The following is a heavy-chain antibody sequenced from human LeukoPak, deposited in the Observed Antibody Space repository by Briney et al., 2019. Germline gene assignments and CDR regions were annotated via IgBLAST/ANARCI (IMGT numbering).Heavy chain of an antibody. V-gene: IGHV4-61*02. D-gene: IGHD4-17*01. CDR2: IYTNGST. CDR1: GGSINSGSSY. Sequence: SETLSLTCTVSGGSINSGSSYWSWIRQPAGKGLEWIGRIYTNGSTYYNPSLKSRVTISVDTSKNQFSLKLNSVTAADTAVYYCARAGYGDSDFDYWGQGTLVTVSS. J-gene: IGHJ4*02. CDR3: ARAGYGDSDFDY.